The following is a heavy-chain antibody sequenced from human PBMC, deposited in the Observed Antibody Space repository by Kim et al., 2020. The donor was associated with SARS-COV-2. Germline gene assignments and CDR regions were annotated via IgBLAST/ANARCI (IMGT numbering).Heavy chain of an antibody. CDR1: GFSFDTYA. CDR3: ATRDGDDSDPDY. V-gene: IGHV3-30*04. CDR2: ISSDGSEI. J-gene: IGHJ4*02. D-gene: IGHD5-12*01. Sequence: GGSLRLSCSASGFSFDTYAMHWVRQAPGKGLEWVGLISSDGSEIYYADSVKGRFTISRDNSKNTLNLQLNSLRGEDTAVYYCATRDGDDSDPDYWGQGT.